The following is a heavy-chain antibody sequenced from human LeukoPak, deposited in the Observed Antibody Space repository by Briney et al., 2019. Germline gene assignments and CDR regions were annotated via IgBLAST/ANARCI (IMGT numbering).Heavy chain of an antibody. CDR3: AREDILTGYFYTLTGYILTPTKYYFDY. CDR2: ISYDGSNK. CDR1: GFTFSSYA. D-gene: IGHD3-9*01. V-gene: IGHV3-30-3*01. Sequence: PGGSLRLSCAASGFTFSSYAMHWVRQAPGKGLEWVAVISYDGSNKYYADSVKGRFTISRDNSKNTLYLQMNSLRAEDTAVYYCAREDILTGYFYTLTGYILTPTKYYFDYWGQGTLVTVSS. J-gene: IGHJ4*02.